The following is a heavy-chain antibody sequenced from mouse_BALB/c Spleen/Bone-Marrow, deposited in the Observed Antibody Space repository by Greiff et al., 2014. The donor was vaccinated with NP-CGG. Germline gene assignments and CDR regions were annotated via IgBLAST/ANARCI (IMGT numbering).Heavy chain of an antibody. Sequence: EVQLQQSGPDLVKPGASVKLSCKASGYSFTGYFLNWVRQSHGKSLEWIGRINPFNGDTFYNQKFKGKATLTVDKSSTTAHMELLSLTSGDSAVYYCGRWGDGCYYAMDYWGQGTSVTVSS. V-gene: IGHV1-37*01. J-gene: IGHJ4*01. D-gene: IGHD2-3*01. CDR2: INPFNGDT. CDR1: GYSFTGYF. CDR3: GRWGDGCYYAMDY.